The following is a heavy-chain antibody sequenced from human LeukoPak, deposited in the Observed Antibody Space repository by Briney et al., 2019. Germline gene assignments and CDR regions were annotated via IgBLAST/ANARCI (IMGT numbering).Heavy chain of an antibody. D-gene: IGHD3-22*01. V-gene: IGHV3-53*01. Sequence: GGSLRLSCAASGFTVSTNYMSWVRQAPGKGLEWVSVIYSGGSTYYTDSVKGRFTISRDNSKNTLYLQMNSLRAEDTAVYYCAKDAPRDSSGYFYFDYWGQGTLVTVSS. CDR3: AKDAPRDSSGYFYFDY. J-gene: IGHJ4*02. CDR1: GFTVSTNY. CDR2: IYSGGST.